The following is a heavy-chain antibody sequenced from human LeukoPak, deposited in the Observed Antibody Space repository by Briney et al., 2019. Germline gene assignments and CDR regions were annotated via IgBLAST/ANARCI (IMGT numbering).Heavy chain of an antibody. V-gene: IGHV3-43*01. D-gene: IGHD2-8*02. Sequence: GGSLRLPCAASGFTFGDYTMHWVRRAPGEGLEWVSLISWDGGSTYYADSVKGRFTISRDNSKNSLYLQMNSLRTEDTALYYCAKSGLVEYYYYYMDVWGKGTTVTVSS. CDR1: GFTFGDYT. J-gene: IGHJ6*03. CDR3: AKSGLVEYYYYYMDV. CDR2: ISWDGGST.